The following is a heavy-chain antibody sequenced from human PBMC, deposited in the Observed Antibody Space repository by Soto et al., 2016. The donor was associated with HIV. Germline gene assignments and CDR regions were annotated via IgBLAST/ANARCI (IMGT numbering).Heavy chain of an antibody. J-gene: IGHJ6*02. V-gene: IGHV3-23*01. Sequence: EVQLLESGGGLVQPGGSLRLSCAASGFTFSSYAMSWVRQAPGKGLEWVSAISGSGGSTYYADSVKGRFTISRDNSKNTLYLQMNSLRAEDTAVYYCAKDLPLWFGSKTDYYYYGMDVWGQGTTVTVSS. CDR2: ISGSGGST. CDR1: GFTFSSYA. D-gene: IGHD3-10*01. CDR3: AKDLPLWFGSKTDYYYYGMDV.